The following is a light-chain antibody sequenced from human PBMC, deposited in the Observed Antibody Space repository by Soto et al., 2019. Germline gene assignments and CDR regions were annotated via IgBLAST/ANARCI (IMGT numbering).Light chain of an antibody. CDR2: WSS. J-gene: IGKJ2*01. CDR3: QQRSSRNT. V-gene: IGKV4-1*01. Sequence: DIVMTQSPDSLSVSLGERATIKCRSSQSVLHRSNGNNYIAWYQQKPGQPPKLLIYWSSTRDSGVPDRFIGSGSGTDFNLTISRLEPEDFGIYYCQQRSSRNTFGQGTKLEIK. CDR1: QSVLHRSNGNNY.